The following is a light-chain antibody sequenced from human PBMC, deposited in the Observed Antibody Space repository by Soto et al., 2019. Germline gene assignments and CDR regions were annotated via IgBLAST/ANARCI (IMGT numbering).Light chain of an antibody. CDR3: QQSFSTPQT. CDR1: QSVSSSY. J-gene: IGKJ4*01. Sequence: EIVLTQSPGTLSLSPGERATLSCRASQSVSSSYLAWYQQKPGQAPRLLIYGASSRATGIPDRFSGSGSGTEFTLAISSLQPEDSATYYCQQSFSTPQTFGGGTKVDIK. CDR2: GAS. V-gene: IGKV3-20*01.